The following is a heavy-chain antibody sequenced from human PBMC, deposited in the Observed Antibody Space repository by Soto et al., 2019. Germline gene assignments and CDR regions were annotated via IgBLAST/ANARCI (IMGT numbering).Heavy chain of an antibody. CDR3: ARQYYDFWSGKANAFDI. J-gene: IGHJ3*02. Sequence: QLQLQESGPGLVKPSETLSLTCTVSGGSISSSSYYWGWIRQPPGKGLEWIGSIYYSGSTYYNPYLKSRVTISVDTSKNQFSLKLSSVTAADTAVYYCARQYYDFWSGKANAFDIWGQGTMVTVSS. CDR2: IYYSGST. D-gene: IGHD3-3*01. CDR1: GGSISSSSYY. V-gene: IGHV4-39*01.